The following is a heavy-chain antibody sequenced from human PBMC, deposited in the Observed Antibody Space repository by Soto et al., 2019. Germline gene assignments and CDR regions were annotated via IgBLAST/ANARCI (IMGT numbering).Heavy chain of an antibody. D-gene: IGHD5-12*01. J-gene: IGHJ6*02. CDR3: AKDIRSSGYDWWGNSYYYGMDV. CDR2: ISWDGGST. Sequence: EVQLVESGGVVVQPGGSLRLSCAASGFTFDDYAMHWVRQAPGKGLEWVSLISWDGGSTYYADSVKGRFTISRDNSKNSLYLQMNSLRAEDTALYYCAKDIRSSGYDWWGNSYYYGMDVWGQGTTVTVSS. CDR1: GFTFDDYA. V-gene: IGHV3-43D*04.